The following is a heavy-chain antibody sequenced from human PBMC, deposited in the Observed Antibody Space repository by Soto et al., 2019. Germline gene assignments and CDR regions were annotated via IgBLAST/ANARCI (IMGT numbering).Heavy chain of an antibody. Sequence: EVQLVQSGAEVKKPGESLRISCKGSGYSFTSYWISWVRQMPGKGLEWMGRIDPSDSYTNYSPSFQGHVTISADKSISTAYLQWSSLKASDIAMYHCARLQAAAGDNDLTFDYWGQGTLVTVSS. V-gene: IGHV5-10-1*01. J-gene: IGHJ4*02. D-gene: IGHD6-13*01. CDR3: ARLQAAAGDNDLTFDY. CDR1: GYSFTSYW. CDR2: IDPSDSYT.